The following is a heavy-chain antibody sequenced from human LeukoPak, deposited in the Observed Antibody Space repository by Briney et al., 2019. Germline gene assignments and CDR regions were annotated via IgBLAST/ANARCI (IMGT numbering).Heavy chain of an antibody. CDR2: ISVSGGGT. J-gene: IGHJ4*02. D-gene: IGHD2-21*02. Sequence: GGSLRLSCAASGFTFSAYSMTWVRQAPGKGLDWVSSISVSGGGTYYAGSVRGRFTISRDNSKNTLYLHMNSLRAEDTAVYYCVKDWRDESNCGGDCLQYWGQGTLVTVSS. V-gene: IGHV3-23*01. CDR1: GFTFSAYS. CDR3: VKDWRDESNCGGDCLQY.